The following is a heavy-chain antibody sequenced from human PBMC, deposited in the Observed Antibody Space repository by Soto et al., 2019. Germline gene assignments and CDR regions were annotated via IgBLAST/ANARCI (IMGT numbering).Heavy chain of an antibody. J-gene: IGHJ4*02. V-gene: IGHV1-18*01. CDR1: GYTFTSYG. CDR3: AEVLWGSEYGIGGSCPRTDY. D-gene: IGHD2-15*01. Sequence: ASVKVSCKASGYTFTSYGISWVRQAPGQGLEWMGWISAYNGNTNYAQKLQGRVTMTTDTSTSTAYMELRSLRSDDTAVYYCAEVLWGSEYGIGGSCPRTDYGRRGTLDTVS. CDR2: ISAYNGNT.